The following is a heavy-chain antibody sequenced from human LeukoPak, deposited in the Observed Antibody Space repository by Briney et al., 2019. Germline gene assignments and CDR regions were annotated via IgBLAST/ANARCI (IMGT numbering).Heavy chain of an antibody. CDR2: ISAYNGNT. V-gene: IGHV1-18*01. CDR1: GYTFTTYG. CDR3: ARDYGDGGDRFDY. J-gene: IGHJ4*02. D-gene: IGHD4-17*01. Sequence: ASVKVSCKASGYTFTTYGISWVRQAPGQGLEWMGWISAYNGNTNYAQKLQGRVTMTTDTSTSKAYMQLRSLRSDDPAVYYCARDYGDGGDRFDYWGQGTLVTVSS.